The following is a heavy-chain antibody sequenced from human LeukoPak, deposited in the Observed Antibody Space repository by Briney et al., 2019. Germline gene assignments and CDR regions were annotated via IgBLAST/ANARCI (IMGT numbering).Heavy chain of an antibody. CDR2: ISATSGSI. J-gene: IGHJ4*02. CDR3: ARGGAARPDY. D-gene: IGHD6-6*01. V-gene: IGHV3-21*06. Sequence: GGSLRLSYAASGFIFRNYGMNWVRQAPGKGLEWVSYISATSGSINYADSVQGRFTISRDNAQNSLFLQMNSLRGDDTAVYYCARGGAARPDYWGQGTLVTVSS. CDR1: GFIFRNYG.